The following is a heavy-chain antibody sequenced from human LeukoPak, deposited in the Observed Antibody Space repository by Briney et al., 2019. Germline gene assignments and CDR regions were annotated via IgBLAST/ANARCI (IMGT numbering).Heavy chain of an antibody. J-gene: IGHJ6*03. CDR1: GGSISSGSYY. CDR2: IYTSGST. CDR3: ARVGIAAAGPSRYYYYYMDV. V-gene: IGHV4-61*02. Sequence: PSQTLSLTCTVSGGSISSGSYYWGWIRQPGGKGLEWIGRIYTSGSTNYNPSLKSRVTISVDTSKNQFSLKLSSVTAADTAVYYCARVGIAAAGPSRYYYYYMDVWGKGTTVTISS. D-gene: IGHD6-13*01.